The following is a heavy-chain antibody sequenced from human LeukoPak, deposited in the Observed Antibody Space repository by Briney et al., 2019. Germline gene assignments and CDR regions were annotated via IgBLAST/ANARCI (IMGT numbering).Heavy chain of an antibody. CDR3: ARGPVITFGY. J-gene: IGHJ4*02. CDR1: ELTLSDNY. CDR2: IYSGGST. D-gene: IGHD3-16*01. Sequence: PGGSLRLSCAASELTLSDNYMSWIRQAPGRGLEWVSFIYSGGSTYYAVSVRGRFIISRDTSKNTLYLQMNSLRAEDTAIYYCARGPVITFGYWGQGTLVTVSS. V-gene: IGHV3-53*01.